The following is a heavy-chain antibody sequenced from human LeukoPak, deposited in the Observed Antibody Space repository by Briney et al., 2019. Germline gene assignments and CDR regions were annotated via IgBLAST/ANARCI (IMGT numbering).Heavy chain of an antibody. D-gene: IGHD3/OR15-3a*01. V-gene: IGHV3-7*01. CDR3: ASGRHDFLH. CDR1: GFFFSTYW. CDR2: INLDGTEE. Sequence: QTGGSLRLSCAASGFFFSTYWMTWVRQAPGKGLEWVANINLDGTEEHYVDSSLKGRFTISRDNAKNSLYLQMTSLRVEDTAVYYCASGRHDFLHWGQGTLVSVSS. J-gene: IGHJ4*02.